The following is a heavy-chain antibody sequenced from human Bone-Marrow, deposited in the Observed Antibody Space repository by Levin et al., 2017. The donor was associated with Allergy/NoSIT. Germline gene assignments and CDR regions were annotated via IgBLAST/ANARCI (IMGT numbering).Heavy chain of an antibody. V-gene: IGHV3-9*01. Sequence: SLKISCAASGFTFDDYAMHWVRQAPGKGLEWVSGISWNCGSIGYADSVKGRFTISRDNAKNSLYLQMNSLRAEDTALYYCAKDVRIQLWGGYFDYWGQGTLVTVSS. CDR2: ISWNCGSI. D-gene: IGHD5-18*01. CDR3: AKDVRIQLWGGYFDY. J-gene: IGHJ4*02. CDR1: GFTFDDYA.